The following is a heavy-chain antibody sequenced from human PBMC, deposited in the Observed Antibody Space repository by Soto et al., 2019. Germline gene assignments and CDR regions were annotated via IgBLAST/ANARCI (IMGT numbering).Heavy chain of an antibody. Sequence: GGCLRLSCAASGFTFSSYWMSWVRQAPGKGLEWVANIKQDGSEKYYVDSVKGRFTISRDNAKNALYLHMNSLRAEDTAVYYCARVYGDYYYYYYMDVWGKGTTVTVSS. D-gene: IGHD4-17*01. V-gene: IGHV3-7*03. CDR2: IKQDGSEK. CDR3: ARVYGDYYYYYYMDV. J-gene: IGHJ6*03. CDR1: GFTFSSYW.